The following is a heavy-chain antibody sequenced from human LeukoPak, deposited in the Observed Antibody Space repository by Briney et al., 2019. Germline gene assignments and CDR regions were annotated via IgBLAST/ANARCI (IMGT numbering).Heavy chain of an antibody. CDR3: ARGCPYYYDSSGYYYVDY. V-gene: IGHV3-30-3*01. CDR2: ISYDGSNK. J-gene: IGHJ4*02. D-gene: IGHD3-22*01. CDR1: GFTFSSYA. Sequence: GRSLRLSCAASGFTFSSYAMHWVRQAPGKGLEWVAVISYDGSNKYYADSVKGRFTISRDNSKNTLYLQMNSLRAEETAVYYCARGCPYYYDSSGYYYVDYWGQGTLVTVSS.